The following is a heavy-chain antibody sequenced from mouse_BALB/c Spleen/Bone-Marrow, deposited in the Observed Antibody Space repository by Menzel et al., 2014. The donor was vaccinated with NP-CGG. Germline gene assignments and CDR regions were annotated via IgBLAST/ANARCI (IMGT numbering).Heavy chain of an antibody. CDR1: GLNIKDTY. Sequence: VQLKQSGAELVKPGASVKLSCTASGLNIKDTYMHWVKQRPEQGLEWIGRIDPANGNTKYDPKFQGKATITADTSSNTAYLQLSSLTSEDTAVYYCAVYYYGSSLFAYWGQGTLVTVSA. CDR2: IDPANGNT. CDR3: AVYYYGSSLFAY. D-gene: IGHD1-1*01. V-gene: IGHV14-3*02. J-gene: IGHJ3*01.